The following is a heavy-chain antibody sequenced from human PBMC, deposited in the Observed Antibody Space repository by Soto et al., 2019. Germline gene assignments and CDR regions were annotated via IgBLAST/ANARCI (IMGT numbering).Heavy chain of an antibody. CDR3: AKSPPAVAGYFDY. Sequence: QVQLVESGGGVVQPGRSLRLSCVASGFIFSSSGMHWVRQAPGKGLEWVAVTSYDGSSGYYADSVRGRFTISRDNSKNTLYLQMNSLRAEDTAVYYCAKSPPAVAGYFDYWGQGTLVTVSS. V-gene: IGHV3-30*18. D-gene: IGHD6-19*01. CDR1: GFIFSSSG. CDR2: TSYDGSSG. J-gene: IGHJ4*02.